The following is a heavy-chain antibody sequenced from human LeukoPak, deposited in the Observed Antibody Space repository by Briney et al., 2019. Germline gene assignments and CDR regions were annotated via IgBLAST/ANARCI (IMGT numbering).Heavy chain of an antibody. CDR1: GFTFSSYA. V-gene: IGHV3-23*01. Sequence: GGSLRLSCAASGFTFSSYAMNWVRQAPGKGLEWVSGISGSGGSTYYADSVKGRFTISRDNSKSTLYLQMNSLRAEDTAVYYCAKAVHYDSSGYYYGFDYWGQGTLVTVSS. J-gene: IGHJ4*02. CDR2: ISGSGGST. D-gene: IGHD3-22*01. CDR3: AKAVHYDSSGYYYGFDY.